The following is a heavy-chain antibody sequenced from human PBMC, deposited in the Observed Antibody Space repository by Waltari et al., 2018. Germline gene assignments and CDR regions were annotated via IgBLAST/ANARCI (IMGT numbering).Heavy chain of an antibody. CDR3: TRTRYCSTTSCQVDWFDP. Sequence: EVQLVESGGALVQPGGCLRLSFPAPGFPFSNYCMLWVRQAPGKGLGWVSRINGDGGSTSYADSVKGRFTISRDNAKNTLYLQMNSLRAEDTAVYYCTRTRYCSTTSCQVDWFDPWGQGTLVTVSS. V-gene: IGHV3-74*01. CDR1: GFPFSNYC. CDR2: INGDGGST. J-gene: IGHJ5*02. D-gene: IGHD2-2*01.